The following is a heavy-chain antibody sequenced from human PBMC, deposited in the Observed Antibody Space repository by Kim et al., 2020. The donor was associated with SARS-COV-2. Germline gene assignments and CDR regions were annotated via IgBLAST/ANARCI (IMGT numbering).Heavy chain of an antibody. CDR1: GGSISSYY. J-gene: IGHJ6*02. V-gene: IGHV4-59*01. CDR3: ARVRVVVAATHYYYGMDV. D-gene: IGHD2-15*01. Sequence: SETLSLTCTVSGGSISSYYWSWIRQPPGKGLEWIGYIYYGGSTNYNPSLKSRVTISVDTSKNQFSLKLSSVTAADTAVYYCARVRVVVAATHYYYGMDVWGQGTTVTVSS. CDR2: IYYGGST.